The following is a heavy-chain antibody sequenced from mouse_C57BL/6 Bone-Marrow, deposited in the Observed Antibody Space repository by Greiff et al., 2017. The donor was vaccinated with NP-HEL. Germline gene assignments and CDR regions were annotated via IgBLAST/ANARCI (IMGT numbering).Heavy chain of an antibody. CDR2: INPGSGGT. J-gene: IGHJ1*03. CDR1: GYAFTNYL. V-gene: IGHV1-54*01. Sequence: QVQLQQSGAELVRPGTSVKVSCEASGYAFTNYLIEWVKQRPGQGLEWIGVINPGSGGTNYNEKFKGKATLTADKSSSTAYMQLSSLTSEDSAVYFCARSHWYFDVWGTGTTVTVSS. CDR3: ARSHWYFDV.